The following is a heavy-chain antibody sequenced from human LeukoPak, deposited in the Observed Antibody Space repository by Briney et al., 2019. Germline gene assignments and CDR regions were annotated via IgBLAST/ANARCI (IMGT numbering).Heavy chain of an antibody. V-gene: IGHV3-13*01. CDR2: IGTAGDT. D-gene: IGHD3-22*01. J-gene: IGHJ3*02. CDR3: ARAYYYDSSGYFPSHAFDI. CDR1: GFTFSSYD. Sequence: GGSLRHSCAASGFTFSSYDMHWVRQATGKGLEWVSAIGTAGDTYYPGSVKGRFTISRENAKNSLYLQMNSLRAGDTAVYYCARAYYYDSSGYFPSHAFDIWGQGTMVTVSS.